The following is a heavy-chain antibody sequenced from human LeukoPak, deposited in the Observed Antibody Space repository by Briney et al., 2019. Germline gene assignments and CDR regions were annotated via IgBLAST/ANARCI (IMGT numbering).Heavy chain of an antibody. CDR1: GFTFSSYA. CDR2: ISGSGGST. CDR3: AKDGYYGDYLFDY. V-gene: IGHV3-23*01. J-gene: IGHJ4*02. D-gene: IGHD4-17*01. Sequence: AGGSLRLSCAASGFTFSSYAMSWVRQATGKGLEWVSAISGSGGSTYYADSVKGRFTISRDNSKNTLYLQMNSLRAEDTAVYYCAKDGYYGDYLFDYWGQGTLVTVSS.